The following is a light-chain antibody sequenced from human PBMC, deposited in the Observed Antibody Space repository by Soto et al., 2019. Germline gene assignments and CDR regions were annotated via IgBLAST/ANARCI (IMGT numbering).Light chain of an antibody. CDR2: KAS. V-gene: IGKV1-5*03. Sequence: IQMTHSPSTRSASVIDVGSTTFLASQSISSGLAWYQQKPGKAPKILIYKASSLESGVPSRFSGSGSGTEFTLTISSLQPGDFATYYCQQYHSYSGTFGQGTKVDI. J-gene: IGKJ1*01. CDR1: QSISSG. CDR3: QQYHSYSGT.